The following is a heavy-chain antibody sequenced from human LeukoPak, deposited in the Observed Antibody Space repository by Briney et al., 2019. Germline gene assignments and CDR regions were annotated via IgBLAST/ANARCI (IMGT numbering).Heavy chain of an antibody. CDR2: ISNNGGYT. V-gene: IGHV3-23*01. CDR3: AKEGDSNPSH. D-gene: IGHD4-11*01. J-gene: IGHJ4*02. Sequence: GGSLRLSCAASGFTFSSSAMSWVRQAPGKGLEWVSAISNNGGYTYYADSVQGRFTISRDNSKSTLCLQMNSLRAEDTAVYYCAKEGDSNPSHWGQGTLVTVSS. CDR1: GFTFSSSA.